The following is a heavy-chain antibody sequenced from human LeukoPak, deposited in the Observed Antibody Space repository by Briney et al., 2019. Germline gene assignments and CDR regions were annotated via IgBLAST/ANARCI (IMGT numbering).Heavy chain of an antibody. CDR1: GGSISSYY. D-gene: IGHD3-9*01. V-gene: IGHV4-59*12. J-gene: IGHJ5*02. CDR2: IYYSGST. Sequence: LETLSLTCTVSGGSISSYYWSWIRQPPGKGLERIGYIYYSGSTNYNPSLKSRVTISVDTSKNQFSLKLNSVTAADTTVYYCARDYDVLTAYPPTQLFDPWGQGTLVTVSS. CDR3: ARDYDVLTAYPPTQLFDP.